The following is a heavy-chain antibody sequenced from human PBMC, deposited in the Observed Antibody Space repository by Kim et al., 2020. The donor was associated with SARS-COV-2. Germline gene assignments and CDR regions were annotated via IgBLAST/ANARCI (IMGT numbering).Heavy chain of an antibody. CDR1: GYTFTAYY. CDR3: ARDAVSRESRNGPVDY. J-gene: IGHJ4*02. D-gene: IGHD6-19*01. CDR2: INPNTGDT. V-gene: IGHV1-2*02. Sequence: ASVKVSCEASGYTFTAYYVYWVRQAPGQGLEWMGWINPNTGDTHFAQKFKDRVTMTSDSSTTTAYMELSGLTSDDTAFYYCARDAVSRESRNGPVDYWGQ.